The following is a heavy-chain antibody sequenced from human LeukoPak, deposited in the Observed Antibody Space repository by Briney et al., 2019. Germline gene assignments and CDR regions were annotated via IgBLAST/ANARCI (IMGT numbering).Heavy chain of an antibody. V-gene: IGHV3-23*01. D-gene: IGHD3-10*01. CDR1: GFTFSSYA. CDR3: AKALSYGSGPYYFDY. Sequence: PGGSLRLSCAASGFTFSSYAMSWVRQAPGKGLEWVSAISGSGGSTYYADSVKGRFTISRDNSKNTLYLQVNSLRAEDTAVYYCAKALSYGSGPYYFDYWGQGTLVTVSS. J-gene: IGHJ4*02. CDR2: ISGSGGST.